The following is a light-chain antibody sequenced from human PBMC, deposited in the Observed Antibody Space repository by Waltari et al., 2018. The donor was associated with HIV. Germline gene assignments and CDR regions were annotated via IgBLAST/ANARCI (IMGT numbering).Light chain of an antibody. CDR3: SAWDSSFSEWV. J-gene: IGLJ3*02. Sequence: AGLTQPPSVSKALGQNVTLTCTGNDTNIGHEGAAWVQRHLGRPPEVLSDRGGAGPQAISKRYFASMSGNTASLTITRLQVDDEASYYCSAWDSSFSEWVFGGGTSLTVL. CDR1: DTNIGHEG. V-gene: IGLV10-54*01. CDR2: RGG.